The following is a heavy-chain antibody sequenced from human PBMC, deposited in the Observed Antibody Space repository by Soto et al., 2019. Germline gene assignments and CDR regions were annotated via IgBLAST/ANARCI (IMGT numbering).Heavy chain of an antibody. D-gene: IGHD6-19*01. CDR3: VSRLISGWHVPLDY. Sequence: SETLSLTCTVSGGSISSSSYYWGWIRQPPGKGLEWIGSIYYSGSTYYNPSLKSRATISVDTSKNQFSLKLSSVTAADTAVYYCVSRLISGWHVPLDYWGQGTLVTVSS. J-gene: IGHJ4*02. CDR1: GGSISSSSYY. V-gene: IGHV4-39*01. CDR2: IYYSGST.